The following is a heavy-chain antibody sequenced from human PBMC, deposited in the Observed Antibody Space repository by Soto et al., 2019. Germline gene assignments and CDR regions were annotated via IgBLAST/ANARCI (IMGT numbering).Heavy chain of an antibody. J-gene: IGHJ4*02. Sequence: GALRLSCAASGFTFSSYAMSWVRQAPGKGLEWVSAISGSGGSTYYADSVKGRFTISRDNSKNTLYLQMNSLRAADTAVYYCAKGSHMTTVTYFDYWGQGTLVTVSS. CDR2: ISGSGGST. D-gene: IGHD4-17*01. V-gene: IGHV3-23*01. CDR3: AKGSHMTTVTYFDY. CDR1: GFTFSSYA.